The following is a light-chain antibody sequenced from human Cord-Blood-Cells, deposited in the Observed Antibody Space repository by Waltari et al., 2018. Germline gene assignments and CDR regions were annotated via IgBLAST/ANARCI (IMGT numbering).Light chain of an antibody. V-gene: IGKV1-5*03. CDR2: KAS. CDR1: QSISSW. CDR3: QQYNSYPYS. J-gene: IGKJ2*03. Sequence: IQITPSPSTLSSSVGDNVPLTCRASQSISSWLAWYQQKPGKAPKLLIYKASSLESGVPSRFSGSGSGTEFTLTISSLQPDDFATYYCQQYNSYPYSFGQGTKLEIK.